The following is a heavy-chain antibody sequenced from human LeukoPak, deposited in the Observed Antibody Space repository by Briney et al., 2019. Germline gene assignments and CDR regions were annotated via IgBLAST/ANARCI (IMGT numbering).Heavy chain of an antibody. CDR3: ARDSLVTAILPDAFDI. D-gene: IGHD2-21*02. V-gene: IGHV1-18*01. Sequence: ASVKVSCKASGYTFTSYGISWVRQAPGQGLEWMGWISAYNGNTNYAQKLQGRVIMTTDTSTSTAYMELRSLRSDDTAVYYCARDSLVTAILPDAFDIWGQGTMVTVSS. CDR1: GYTFTSYG. CDR2: ISAYNGNT. J-gene: IGHJ3*02.